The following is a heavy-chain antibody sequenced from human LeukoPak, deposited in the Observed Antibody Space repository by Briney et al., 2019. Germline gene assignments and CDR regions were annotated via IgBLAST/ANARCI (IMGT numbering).Heavy chain of an antibody. Sequence: PGGSLRLSCVASGFAFSTSGMSWFRQAPGRGPEWVSGTSETGGARNYADSVRGRFTISKDNSKNTLFLQMDNLRAEDTALYYCAKAIARHRDLDAFDIWGQGTLVSVSS. V-gene: IGHV3-23*01. CDR2: TSETGGAR. CDR3: AKAIARHRDLDAFDI. D-gene: IGHD2-21*01. J-gene: IGHJ3*02. CDR1: GFAFSTSG.